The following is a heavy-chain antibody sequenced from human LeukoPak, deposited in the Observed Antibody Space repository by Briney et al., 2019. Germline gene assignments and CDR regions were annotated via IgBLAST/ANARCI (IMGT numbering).Heavy chain of an antibody. Sequence: SETLSLTCIVSGGSISSYYWNWIRQPPGKGLEWIGTIYHTGSTYYTPSLGSRVTISVDTSKNEFSLNLNSVTAADTAVYYCARAGWIITSGIDYWGQGALVTVSS. J-gene: IGHJ4*02. CDR1: GGSISSYY. D-gene: IGHD3-10*01. CDR2: IYHTGST. CDR3: ARAGWIITSGIDY. V-gene: IGHV4-59*08.